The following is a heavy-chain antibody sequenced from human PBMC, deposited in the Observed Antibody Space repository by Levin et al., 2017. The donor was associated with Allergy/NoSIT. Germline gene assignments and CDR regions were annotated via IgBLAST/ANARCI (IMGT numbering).Heavy chain of an antibody. J-gene: IGHJ3*01. V-gene: IGHV3-73*01. D-gene: IGHD3-10*01. CDR2: IRSKANSYAT. CDR3: TRHMLSTMVQGVVV. CDR1: GFTFSGSA. Sequence: GESLKISCAASGFTFSGSAMHWVRQASGKGLEWVGRIRSKANSYATAYAASVKGRFTISRDDSKNTAYLQMNSLKTEDTAVYYCTRHMLSTMVQGVVVWGQGTMVTVSS.